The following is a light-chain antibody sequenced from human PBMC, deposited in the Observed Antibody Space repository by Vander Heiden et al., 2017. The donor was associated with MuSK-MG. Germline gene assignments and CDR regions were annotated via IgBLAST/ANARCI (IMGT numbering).Light chain of an antibody. Sequence: IVLTQSPAILSLSPGRIATLSCRASQSVSSYLAWYQKNPGQAPRLLFYDASHRETGIQASFSGSGSGKDFLLTIRSLEPEDFAVYYCQKRSNCPLTFGRGTKVEIK. CDR1: QSVSSY. CDR2: DAS. V-gene: IGKV3-11*01. J-gene: IGKJ4*01. CDR3: QKRSNCPLT.